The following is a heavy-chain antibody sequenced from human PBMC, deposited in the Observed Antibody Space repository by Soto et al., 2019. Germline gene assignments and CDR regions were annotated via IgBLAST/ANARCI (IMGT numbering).Heavy chain of an antibody. Sequence: GGSLRLSCAASGFTFSSYAMHWGRKAPGKGLEYVSAISSNGCSTYYANSVKGRFTISRDNSKNTLYLQMGSLRAEDMAVYYCASPFYWGQGTLVTVSS. CDR1: GFTFSSYA. CDR3: ASPFY. V-gene: IGHV3-64*01. CDR2: ISSNGCST. J-gene: IGHJ4*02.